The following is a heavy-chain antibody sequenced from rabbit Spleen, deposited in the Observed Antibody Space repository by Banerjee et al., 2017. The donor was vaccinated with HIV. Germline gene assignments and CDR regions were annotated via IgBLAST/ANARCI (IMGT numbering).Heavy chain of an antibody. CDR1: GFSLSSGYY. CDR2: IATGSGFT. Sequence: QEQLEESGGDLVKPEGSLTLTCTVSGFSLSSGYYMCWVRQAPGKGLEWIGCIATGSGFTYYANWAKGRFTISRTSSTTVTLQMTSLTAADTATYFCARDGTGGSYFALWGQGTLVTVS. D-gene: IGHD8-1*01. J-gene: IGHJ4*01. V-gene: IGHV1S45*01. CDR3: ARDGTGGSYFAL.